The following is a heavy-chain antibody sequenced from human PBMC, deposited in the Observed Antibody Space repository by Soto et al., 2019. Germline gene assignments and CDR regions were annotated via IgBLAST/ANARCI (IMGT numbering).Heavy chain of an antibody. CDR2: IIPIFGTA. CDR3: AAGITGTKLYYYYYGMDV. J-gene: IGHJ6*02. V-gene: IGHV1-69*13. Sequence: SVKVSCKASGGTFSSYAISWVRQAPGQGLEWMGGIIPIFGTANYAQKFQGRVTITADESTSTAYMELSSLRSEDTAVYYCAAGITGTKLYYYYYGMDVWGQGATVTVSS. CDR1: GGTFSSYA. D-gene: IGHD1-20*01.